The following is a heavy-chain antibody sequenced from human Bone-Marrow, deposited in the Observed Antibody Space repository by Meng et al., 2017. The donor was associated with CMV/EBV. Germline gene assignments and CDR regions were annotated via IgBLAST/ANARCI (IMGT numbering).Heavy chain of an antibody. CDR3: ARYGLRGFFDY. CDR1: GYTFTNYD. D-gene: IGHD3-10*01. V-gene: IGHV1-8*01. CDR2: MNPNSGNA. J-gene: IGHJ4*02. Sequence: ASVKVSCKPSGYTFTNYDINWVRQATGQGLEWMGWMNPNSGNAGYAQKFQGRVTMTRNTSINTAYMELSSLRSEDTAIYYCARYGLRGFFDYWGQGTLVTVS.